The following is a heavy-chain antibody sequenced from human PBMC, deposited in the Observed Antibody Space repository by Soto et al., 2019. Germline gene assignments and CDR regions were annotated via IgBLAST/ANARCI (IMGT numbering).Heavy chain of an antibody. CDR1: GFTFTSYY. J-gene: IGHJ5*02. V-gene: IGHV1-46*01. D-gene: IGHD2-2*01. CDR3: ARVFRRGYCSSTSCSRFDP. CDR2: INPSGGST. Sequence: VASVKVSCKASGFTFTSYYMHWVRQAPGQGLEWMGIINPSGGSTSYAQKFQGRVTMTRDTSTSTVYMELSSLRSEDTAVYYCARVFRRGYCSSTSCSRFDPWGQGTLVTVSS.